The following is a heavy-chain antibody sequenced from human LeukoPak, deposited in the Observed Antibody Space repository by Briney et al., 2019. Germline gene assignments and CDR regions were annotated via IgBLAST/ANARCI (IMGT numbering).Heavy chain of an antibody. CDR1: GFTFRNYW. V-gene: IGHV3-15*01. CDR2: IKSKTDGGTT. CDR3: TTDVYHPRYFDY. D-gene: IGHD2-2*01. J-gene: IGHJ4*02. Sequence: PGGSLRLSCAASGFTFRNYWMSWVRQAPGKGLEWVGRIKSKTDGGTTDYAAPVEGRFTISRDDSKNTLYLQMNSLKTEDTAVYYCTTDVYHPRYFDYWGQGTLVTVSS.